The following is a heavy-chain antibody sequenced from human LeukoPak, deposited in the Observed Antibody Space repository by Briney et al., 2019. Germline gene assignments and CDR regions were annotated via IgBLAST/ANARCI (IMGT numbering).Heavy chain of an antibody. CDR2: IYYSGST. V-gene: IGHV4-59*01. J-gene: IGHJ4*02. D-gene: IGHD4-17*01. CDR1: GGSISSYY. CDR3: ARESRYGDYSY. Sequence: SETLSLTCTVSGGSISSYYWSLIRQPPGKGLEWIGYIYYSGSTNYNPSLKSRVTISVDTSKNQSSLKLSSVTAADTAVYYCARESRYGDYSYWGQGTLVTVSS.